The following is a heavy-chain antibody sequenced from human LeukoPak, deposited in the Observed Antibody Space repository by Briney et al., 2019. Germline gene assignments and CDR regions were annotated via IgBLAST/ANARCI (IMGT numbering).Heavy chain of an antibody. CDR2: ISSNGGST. CDR3: AREISGSYYDYFDY. CDR1: GFTFSSYA. J-gene: IGHJ4*02. D-gene: IGHD1-26*01. Sequence: PGGSLRLSCAASGFTFSSYAMHWVRQAPGKGLEYVSAISSNGGSTYYANSVKGRFTISRDNSKNTLYLQMGSLRAEDMAVYYCAREISGSYYDYFDYWGQEPLVPVSS. V-gene: IGHV3-64*01.